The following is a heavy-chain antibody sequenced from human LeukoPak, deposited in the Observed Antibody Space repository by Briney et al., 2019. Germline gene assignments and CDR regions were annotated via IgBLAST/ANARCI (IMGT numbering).Heavy chain of an antibody. V-gene: IGHV4-59*01. J-gene: IGHJ6*02. CDR2: IYNSGTT. CDR3: ARDSRWDGMDV. CDR1: GGSSRNYY. Sequence: SETLSLTCTVSGGSSRNYYWSRIRQPPGKGLEWIGYIYNSGTTKYNPSLKSRVTISVATSKNQFSLRLTSVTAADTAVYYCARDSRWDGMDVWGQGTTVTVSS. D-gene: IGHD4-23*01.